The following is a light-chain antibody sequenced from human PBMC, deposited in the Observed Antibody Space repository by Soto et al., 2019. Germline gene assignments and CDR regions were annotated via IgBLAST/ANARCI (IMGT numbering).Light chain of an antibody. J-gene: IGLJ2*01. CDR1: SSDVGGYNY. CDR2: DVS. V-gene: IGLV2-14*01. Sequence: QSALTQPASVSGSPGQSITISCTGTSSDVGGYNYVSWYQQYPGKAPKLMIYDVSDRPSGISKRFSGSKSGNTASLTISGLQAEDEADYYCSSYTRSSTLVFGGGTKVTVL. CDR3: SSYTRSSTLV.